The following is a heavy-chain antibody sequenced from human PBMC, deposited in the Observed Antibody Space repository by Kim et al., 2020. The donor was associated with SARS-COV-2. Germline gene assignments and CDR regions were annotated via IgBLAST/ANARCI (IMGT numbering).Heavy chain of an antibody. J-gene: IGHJ4*02. CDR3: ARAPYSSSFLSY. V-gene: IGHV4-59*01. D-gene: IGHD6-6*01. Sequence: NYNPSLKHRVTISVETSKNQFSLKLSSVTAADTAVYYCARAPYSSSFLSYWGQGTLVTVSS.